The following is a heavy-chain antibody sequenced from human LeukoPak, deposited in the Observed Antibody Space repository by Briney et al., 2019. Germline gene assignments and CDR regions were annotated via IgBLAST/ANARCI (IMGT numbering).Heavy chain of an antibody. D-gene: IGHD6-6*01. J-gene: IGHJ4*02. CDR1: GGSISSYY. Sequence: SETLSLTCTVSGGSISSYYWSWIRQPPGKGLEWIGYIYYSGITYYNPSLKSRVTISVDTSKNQFSLKLTSVTAADTSVYYCARLDSSSQYYFDYWGQGTLVTVSS. CDR2: IYYSGIT. V-gene: IGHV4-59*04. CDR3: ARLDSSSQYYFDY.